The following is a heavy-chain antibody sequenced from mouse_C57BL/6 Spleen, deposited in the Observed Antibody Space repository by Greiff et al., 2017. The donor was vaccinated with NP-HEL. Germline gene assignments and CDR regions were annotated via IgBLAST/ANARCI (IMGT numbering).Heavy chain of an antibody. J-gene: IGHJ1*03. CDR2: IDPSDSYT. CDR1: GYTFTSYW. CDR3: ARGLHYGSSPLYFDV. D-gene: IGHD1-1*01. V-gene: IGHV1-50*01. Sequence: VQLQQPGAELVKPGASVKLSCKASGYTFTSYWMQWVKQRPGQGLEWIGEIDPSDSYTNYNQKFKGKATLTVDTSSSTAYMQLSSLTSEDSAVYYCARGLHYGSSPLYFDVWGTGTTVTVSS.